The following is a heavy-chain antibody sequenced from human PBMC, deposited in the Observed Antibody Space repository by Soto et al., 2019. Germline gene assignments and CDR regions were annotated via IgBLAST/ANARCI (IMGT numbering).Heavy chain of an antibody. J-gene: IGHJ3*02. CDR3: ARAHGSSWYNTDAFDI. V-gene: IGHV3-33*01. CDR2: IWYDGSNK. CDR1: GFTFSSYG. Sequence: QVQLVESGGGVVQPGRSLRLSCAASGFTFSSYGMHWVRQAPGKGLEWVAVIWYDGSNKYYADSVKGRFTISRDNSKNTLYLQMNSLRAEDTAVYYCARAHGSSWYNTDAFDIWGQGTMVTVSS. D-gene: IGHD6-13*01.